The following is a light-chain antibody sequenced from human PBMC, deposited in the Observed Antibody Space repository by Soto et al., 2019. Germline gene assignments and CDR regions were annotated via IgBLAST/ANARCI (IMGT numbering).Light chain of an antibody. J-gene: IGLJ2*01. CDR1: SSDVGTYKY. Sequence: QSVLTQPASVSGSPGQSITISCTGTSSDVGTYKYVSWYQQHPGKAPKLMIYHVTDRASGVSNRFSGSKSGNTASLTISGLQAEDEADYYCSSYTSSSTVIFGGGTKITVL. V-gene: IGLV2-14*01. CDR3: SSYTSSSTVI. CDR2: HVT.